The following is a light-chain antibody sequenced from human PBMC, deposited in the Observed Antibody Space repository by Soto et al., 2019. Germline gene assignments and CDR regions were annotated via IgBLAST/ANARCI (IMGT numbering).Light chain of an antibody. CDR1: QSVSSS. J-gene: IGKJ5*01. CDR2: DAS. Sequence: ENVLTQSPATLSLSPGDRATLSCRASQSVSSSLAWYQQKPGQAPRLLIYDASNRATGIPARFSGSGSGTDFTLTISSLEPEDVAVYYCQQRDNWPITFGQGTRLEIK. V-gene: IGKV3-11*01. CDR3: QQRDNWPIT.